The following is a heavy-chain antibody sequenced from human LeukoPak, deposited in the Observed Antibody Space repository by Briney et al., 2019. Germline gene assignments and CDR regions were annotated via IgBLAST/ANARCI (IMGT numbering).Heavy chain of an antibody. CDR2: FDPEDGET. CDR3: ATRSPSRDGPYFDY. D-gene: IGHD5-24*01. Sequence: ASVKVFCKVSEYTLTELSMHWVRQAPGKGPEWMGGFDPEDGETIYAQRFQGRVTMTEDTSTDTAYMDLSSLRSEDTAVYYCATRSPSRDGPYFDYWDQGTLVTVSS. J-gene: IGHJ4*02. V-gene: IGHV1-24*01. CDR1: EYTLTELS.